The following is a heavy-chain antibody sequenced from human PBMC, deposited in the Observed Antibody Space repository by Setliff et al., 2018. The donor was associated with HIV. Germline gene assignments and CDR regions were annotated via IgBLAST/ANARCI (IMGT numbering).Heavy chain of an antibody. D-gene: IGHD6-13*01. CDR3: ARELPDSSSWVDY. CDR1: GYTFTNYG. J-gene: IGHJ4*02. CDR2: ISAYNGNT. V-gene: IGHV1-18*01. Sequence: ASVKVSCKASGYTFTNYGISWVRQAPGQGLERMGWISAYNGNTHYAQKLQGRVTMTTDASTSTAYMELRSLRSDDTAVYYCARELPDSSSWVDYWGQGTLVTVSS.